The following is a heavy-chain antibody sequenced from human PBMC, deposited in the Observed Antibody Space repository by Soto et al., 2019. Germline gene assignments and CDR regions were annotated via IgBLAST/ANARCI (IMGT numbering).Heavy chain of an antibody. Sequence: SETLSLTCTVSGVSIHNSHSFWGWIRQPPGKGLEFIGTVYYSGGAHYNSSLKGRVTISVDTANNQVSLRMRSLTAADTAVYYCGRVVEGATRHTDLDSWGQGTLVTVSS. D-gene: IGHD2-21*01. CDR1: GVSIHNSHSF. CDR3: GRVVEGATRHTDLDS. V-gene: IGHV4-39*01. J-gene: IGHJ5*01. CDR2: VYYSGGA.